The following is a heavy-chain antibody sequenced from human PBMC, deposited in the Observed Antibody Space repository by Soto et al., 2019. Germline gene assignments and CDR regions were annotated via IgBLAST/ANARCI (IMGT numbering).Heavy chain of an antibody. CDR2: IIPIFGTA. CDR1: GGTFSSYA. V-gene: IGHV1-69*06. J-gene: IGHJ5*02. Sequence: SVKVSCKASGGTFSSYAISWVRQAPGQGLEWMGGIIPIFGTANYAQKFQGRVTITADKSTSTAYMELSSLRSEDTAVYYCARDHLTDGPPSWLAPWGQGTLVPVSS. D-gene: IGHD1-20*01. CDR3: ARDHLTDGPPSWLAP.